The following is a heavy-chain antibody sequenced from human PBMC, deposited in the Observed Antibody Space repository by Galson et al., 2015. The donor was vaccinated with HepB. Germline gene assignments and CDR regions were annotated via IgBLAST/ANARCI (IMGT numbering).Heavy chain of an antibody. CDR3: AADSQPMVRGDYGMDV. Sequence: SVKVSCKASGFTFTSSAVQWVRQARGQRLEWIGWIVVGSGNTNYAQKFQERVTITRDMSTSTAYMELSSLRSEDTAVYYCAADSQPMVRGDYGMDVWGQGTTVTVSS. CDR2: IVVGSGNT. CDR1: GFTFTSSA. J-gene: IGHJ6*02. D-gene: IGHD3-10*01. V-gene: IGHV1-58*01.